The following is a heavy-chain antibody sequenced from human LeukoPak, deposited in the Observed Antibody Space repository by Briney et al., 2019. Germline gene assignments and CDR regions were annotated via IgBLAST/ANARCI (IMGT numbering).Heavy chain of an antibody. CDR2: INPSGGST. Sequence: PLASVKVSCKASGYTFTDYYMHWVRQAPGQGLEWMGIINPSGGSTSYAQKFQGRVTMTRDMSTSTVYMELSSLRSEDTAVYYCARSRDGYNYLDYWGQGTLVTVSS. D-gene: IGHD5-24*01. J-gene: IGHJ4*02. V-gene: IGHV1-46*01. CDR3: ARSRDGYNYLDY. CDR1: GYTFTDYY.